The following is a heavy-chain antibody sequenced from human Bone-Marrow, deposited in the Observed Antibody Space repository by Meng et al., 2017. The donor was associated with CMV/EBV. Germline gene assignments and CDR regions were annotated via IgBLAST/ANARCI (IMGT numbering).Heavy chain of an antibody. CDR1: GFTFSSYA. D-gene: IGHD3-3*01. CDR3: ARAFSFGVVDY. Sequence: GESLKISCAASGFTFSSYAMSWVRQAPGKGLEWVSAISGSGGSTYYADSVKGRFTISRDNSKNTLYLQMNSLRAEDTAVYYCARAFSFGVVDYWGQGTLFTVSS. CDR2: ISGSGGST. J-gene: IGHJ4*02. V-gene: IGHV3-23*01.